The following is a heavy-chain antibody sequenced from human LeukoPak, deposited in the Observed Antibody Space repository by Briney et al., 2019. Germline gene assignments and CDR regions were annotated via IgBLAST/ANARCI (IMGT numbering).Heavy chain of an antibody. CDR2: ISASGDTI. D-gene: IGHD1-7*01. CDR3: VGSGNSAH. V-gene: IGHV3-23*01. J-gene: IGHJ4*02. Sequence: GGSLRLSCAASGFTFSSYSMNWVRQAPGKGLEWVSSISASGDTIFHVDSVKGRFTMSRDNSQNILNLQMKSLRVEDTAIYYCVGSGNSAHWGQGTLVTVSS. CDR1: GFTFSSYS.